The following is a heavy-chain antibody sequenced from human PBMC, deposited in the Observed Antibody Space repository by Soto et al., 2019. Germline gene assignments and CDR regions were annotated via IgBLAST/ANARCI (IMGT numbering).Heavy chain of an antibody. D-gene: IGHD2-8*02. V-gene: IGHV1-3*01. Sequence: ASVKVSCKASGYIFSTYVIHWVRQAPGQRPEWMGWINAGDGFTKYSQEFQGRVTIIRDTSASTVYMEMFSLRSEDTAVYYCARDGYCTGTGCRYFYGLWGQGTLVTVPQ. CDR2: INAGDGFT. J-gene: IGHJ4*02. CDR1: GYIFSTYV. CDR3: ARDGYCTGTGCRYFYGL.